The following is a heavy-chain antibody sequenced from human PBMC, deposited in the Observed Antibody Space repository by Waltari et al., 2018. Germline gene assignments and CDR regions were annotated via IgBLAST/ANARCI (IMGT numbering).Heavy chain of an antibody. Sequence: QVQLQESGPGLVKPSETLSLTCAVSGYSISSGYYWGWIRQPPGKGLEWIGSIYHSGSTYYHPSRKSPVTISRDTSKNQFSLKRSSVTAADTAVYYCARRAGATSGLDYWGQGTLVTVSS. CDR2: IYHSGST. CDR1: GYSISSGYY. CDR3: ARRAGATSGLDY. J-gene: IGHJ4*02. V-gene: IGHV4-38-2*01. D-gene: IGHD1-26*01.